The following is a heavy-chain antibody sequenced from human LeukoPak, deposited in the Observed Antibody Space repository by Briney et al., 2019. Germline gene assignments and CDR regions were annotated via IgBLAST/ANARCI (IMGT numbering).Heavy chain of an antibody. D-gene: IGHD4/OR15-4a*01. J-gene: IGHJ3*02. V-gene: IGHV4-31*03. CDR3: ARAAWRGTNSRDAFDI. CDR2: ISYSGTT. CDR1: GGSISSGGDH. Sequence: SETLSLTCTVSGGSISSGGDHWSWIRQHPGKGLEWIGYISYSGTTYYNPSLKSRITISLDTPKNQFSLDLSSVTAADTAVYFCARAAWRGTNSRDAFDIWGLGTVVTVSS.